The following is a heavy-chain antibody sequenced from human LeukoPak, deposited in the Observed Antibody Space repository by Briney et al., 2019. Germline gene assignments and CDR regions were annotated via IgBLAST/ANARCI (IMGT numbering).Heavy chain of an antibody. Sequence: PGGSLRLSCAASGFTFNDYVMSWVRQAPGKGLEWVSTISGGTGATYYADSVKGRFTISGDNSKNTLYLQMNSLRADDTAVYYCAKTTYYYDSSGYYNWGQGTLVTVSS. V-gene: IGHV3-23*01. CDR1: GFTFNDYV. J-gene: IGHJ4*02. CDR2: ISGGTGAT. CDR3: AKTTYYYDSSGYYN. D-gene: IGHD3-22*01.